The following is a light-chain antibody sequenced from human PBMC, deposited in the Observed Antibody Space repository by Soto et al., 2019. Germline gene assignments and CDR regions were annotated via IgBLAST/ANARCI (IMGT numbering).Light chain of an antibody. Sequence: SYELTQPPSVSVAPGQTARITCGGNKIGTKSVHWYQQKPGQAPVLVVFDGSDRPSGIPERFSGSNSGNTATLTISRVEAGDEADYYCQVWDSSTDQNVVFGGGTKVTVL. CDR1: KIGTKS. J-gene: IGLJ2*01. CDR2: DGS. V-gene: IGLV3-21*02. CDR3: QVWDSSTDQNVV.